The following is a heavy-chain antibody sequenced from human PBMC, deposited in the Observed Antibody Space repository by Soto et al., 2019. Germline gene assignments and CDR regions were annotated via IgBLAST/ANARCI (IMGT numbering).Heavy chain of an antibody. J-gene: IGHJ3*02. CDR1: VFPCITYS. CDR3: ERTVTSNDDFDI. CDR2: ISSSSTTI. V-gene: IGHV3-48*02. Sequence: WWSXRLSCSSSVFPCITYSISWFRQAPGKGLEFVSYISSSSTTIYYADSVNGRFTTSRYNAKNSLYLQMSSLRDEDTAVYYCERTVTSNDDFDIWGQGTMV. D-gene: IGHD4-4*01.